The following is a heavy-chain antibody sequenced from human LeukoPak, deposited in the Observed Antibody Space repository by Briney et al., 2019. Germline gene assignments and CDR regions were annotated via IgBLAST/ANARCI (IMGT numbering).Heavy chain of an antibody. CDR3: VRVTAELWFGEPLDY. CDR1: GFTFSSYA. V-gene: IGHV3-23*01. CDR2: ISGGGTST. Sequence: QPGGSLRLSCAASGFTFSSYAMTWVRQAPGKGLEWVSVISGGGTSTYYADSVKGRFTISRDNAENSLYLQMNSLRAEDTAVYHCVRVTAELWFGEPLDYWGHGTLVTVSS. J-gene: IGHJ4*01. D-gene: IGHD3-10*01.